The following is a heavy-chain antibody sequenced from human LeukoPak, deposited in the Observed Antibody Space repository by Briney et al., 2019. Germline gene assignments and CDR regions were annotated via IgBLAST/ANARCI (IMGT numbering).Heavy chain of an antibody. CDR1: GGSFSNYY. D-gene: IGHD3-10*01. CDR3: ARVPGSYFDY. J-gene: IGHJ4*02. V-gene: IGHV4-59*01. Sequence: PSETLSLTCTVSGGSFSNYYCNWIRQPPGKGLEWIGYISYSGSTNYNPSLKSRVTISVDTSKHQFSLKLSSMTAADTAVYYCARVPGSYFDYWGQGTLVTVSS. CDR2: ISYSGST.